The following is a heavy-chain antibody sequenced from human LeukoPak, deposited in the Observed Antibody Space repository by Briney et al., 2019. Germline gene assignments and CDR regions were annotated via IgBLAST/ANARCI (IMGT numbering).Heavy chain of an antibody. CDR1: GFTFSNYS. Sequence: GGSLRLSCAASGFTFSNYSMDWVRQAPGKGLEWVSSISSSSSYIFYADSVKGRFTISRDNAKNSLYLQMNSLRAEDTAVYYCARVVSSGWYGYWGQGTLVTVSS. CDR3: ARVVSSGWYGY. V-gene: IGHV3-21*01. D-gene: IGHD6-19*01. CDR2: ISSSSSYI. J-gene: IGHJ4*02.